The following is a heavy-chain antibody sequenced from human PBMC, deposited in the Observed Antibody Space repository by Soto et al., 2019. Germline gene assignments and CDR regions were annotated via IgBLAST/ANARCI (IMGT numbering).Heavy chain of an antibody. CDR2: ISAYNGNA. V-gene: IGHV1-18*01. Sequence: ASVKVSCKASGYTFTSYGISWVRQAPGQGLEWMGWISAYNGNANYAQKLQGRVTMTTDTSTSTAYMELRSPRSDDTAVYYCARSVVVVAATWASLGHWYFDLWGRGTLVTVSS. J-gene: IGHJ2*01. CDR1: GYTFTSYG. D-gene: IGHD2-15*01. CDR3: ARSVVVVAATWASLGHWYFDL.